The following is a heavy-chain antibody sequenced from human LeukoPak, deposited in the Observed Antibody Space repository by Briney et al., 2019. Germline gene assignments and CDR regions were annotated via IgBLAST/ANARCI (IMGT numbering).Heavy chain of an antibody. V-gene: IGHV3-53*05. CDR2: IYSGGST. CDR1: GFTVSSNY. CDR3: ARLYFGSQSYSFDY. Sequence: GGSLRLSCAASGFTVSSNYMSWVRQAPGKGLEWVSVIYSGGSTYYTDSVKGRFTISRDNSKNTLYLQMNSLRAEDTAVYYCARLYFGSQSYSFDYWGQGTLVTVSS. J-gene: IGHJ4*02. D-gene: IGHD3-10*01.